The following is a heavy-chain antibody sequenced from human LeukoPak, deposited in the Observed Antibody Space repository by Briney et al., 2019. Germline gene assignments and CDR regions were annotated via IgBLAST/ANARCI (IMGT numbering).Heavy chain of an antibody. CDR1: GGSISSSSYY. V-gene: IGHV4-61*05. J-gene: IGHJ2*01. D-gene: IGHD6-13*01. CDR2: IYYSGST. Sequence: SETLSLTCTVSGGSISSSSYYWGWIRQPPGKGLEWIGYIYYSGSTNYNPSLKSRVAISVDTSKNQFSLKLSSVTAADTAVYYCARHYSSSWYGGRLYWYFDLWGRGTLVTVSS. CDR3: ARHYSSSWYGGRLYWYFDL.